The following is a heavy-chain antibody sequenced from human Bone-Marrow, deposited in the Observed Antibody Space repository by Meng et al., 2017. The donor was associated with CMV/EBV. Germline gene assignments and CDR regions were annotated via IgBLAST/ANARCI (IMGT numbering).Heavy chain of an antibody. D-gene: IGHD3-3*01. CDR3: ARVAEPQKSASYDFWSGYWVDP. CDR1: GYTFTSYY. CDR2: INPSGGST. V-gene: IGHV1-46*01. J-gene: IGHJ5*02. Sequence: ASVKVSCKASGYTFTSYYMHWVRQAPGQGLEWMGIINPSGGSTSYAQKFQGRVTMTRDTSISTAYMELSRLRSDDTAVYYCARVAEPQKSASYDFWSGYWVDPWGQGTLVTVSS.